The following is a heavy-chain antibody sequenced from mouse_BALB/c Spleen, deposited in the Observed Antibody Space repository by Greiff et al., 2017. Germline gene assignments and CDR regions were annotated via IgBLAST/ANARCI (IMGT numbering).Heavy chain of an antibody. D-gene: IGHD3-1*01. CDR1: GYSITSGYY. V-gene: IGHV3-6*02. Sequence: EVQLQESGPGLVKPSQSLSLTCSVTGYSITSGYYWNWIRQFPGNKLEWMGSISYDGSNNYNPSLKNRISITRDTSKNQFSLKLNSVTTEDTATYYGARGYARRYFDVWGAGTTVTVSS. CDR3: ARGYARRYFDV. J-gene: IGHJ1*01. CDR2: ISYDGSN.